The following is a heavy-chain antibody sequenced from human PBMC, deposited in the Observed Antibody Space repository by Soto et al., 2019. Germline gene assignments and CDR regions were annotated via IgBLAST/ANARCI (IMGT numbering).Heavy chain of an antibody. CDR1: GGTFSSYA. J-gene: IGHJ3*02. V-gene: IGHV1-69*13. CDR2: IIPIFGTA. D-gene: IGHD3-10*01. CDR3: ARIGGNSTGAFDI. Sequence: SVKVSCKASGGTFSSYAISWVRQAPGQGLEWMGGIIPIFGTANYAQKFHGRVTITADESTSTAYMELSSLRSEDTAVYYCARIGGNSTGAFDIWGQGTMVPVSS.